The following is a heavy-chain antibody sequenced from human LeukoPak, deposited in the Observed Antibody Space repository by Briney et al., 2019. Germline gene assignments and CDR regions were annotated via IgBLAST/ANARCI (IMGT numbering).Heavy chain of an antibody. J-gene: IGHJ3*02. V-gene: IGHV4-59*01. Sequence: PSETLSLTCTVSGGSISSYYWSWIPQPPGKGLEWIGYIYYSGSTNYNPSLKSRVTISVDTSKNQFSLKLSSVTAADTAVYYCARERITMVRGVQDAIDIWGQGTMVTVSS. CDR3: ARERITMVRGVQDAIDI. CDR1: GGSISSYY. D-gene: IGHD3-10*01. CDR2: IYYSGST.